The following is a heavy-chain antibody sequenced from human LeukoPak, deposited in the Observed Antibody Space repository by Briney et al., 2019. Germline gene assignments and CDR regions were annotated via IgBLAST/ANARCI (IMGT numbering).Heavy chain of an antibody. CDR1: GFTFDDYA. D-gene: IGHD5-12*01. CDR3: AKGGGYEAQYYYYYLDV. CDR2: ISWNSGRI. V-gene: IGHV3-9*01. Sequence: PGGSLRLSCAASGFTFDDYAMHWVRQAPGKGLEWVSGISWNSGRIGYADSVKGRFTISRDNAKNSLYLQMKSLRAEDTAVYYCAKGGGYEAQYYYYYLDVWGKGTTVTISS. J-gene: IGHJ6*03.